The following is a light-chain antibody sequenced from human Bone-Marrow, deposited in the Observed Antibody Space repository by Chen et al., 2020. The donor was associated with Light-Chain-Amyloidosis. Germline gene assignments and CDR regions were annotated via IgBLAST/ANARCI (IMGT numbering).Light chain of an antibody. CDR3: SSYTSSSTRV. J-gene: IGLJ3*02. Sequence: QSAPTPPASVSGSPGQSTTISCTGTSSDVGGYNYVSWYQQHPGKAPKLMIYDVSNRPSGVSDRFSGSKSGVTASLTISGLQAEDEADYFCSSYTSSSTRVFGGGTKLTVL. V-gene: IGLV2-14*01. CDR1: SSDVGGYNY. CDR2: DVS.